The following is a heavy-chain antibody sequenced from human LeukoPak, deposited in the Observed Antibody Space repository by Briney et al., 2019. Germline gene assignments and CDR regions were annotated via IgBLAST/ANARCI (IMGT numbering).Heavy chain of an antibody. CDR1: GGSISSYY. V-gene: IGHV4-4*07. D-gene: IGHD4-11*01. CDR2: IYTSGST. Sequence: SETLSLTCTVSGGSISSYYWSWIRQPAGKGLEWIGRIYTSGSTNYNPSLKSRVTMSVDTSKNQFSLKLSSVTAADTAVYYRARGAMTTVKTYYFDYWGQGTLVTVSS. CDR3: ARGAMTTVKTYYFDY. J-gene: IGHJ4*02.